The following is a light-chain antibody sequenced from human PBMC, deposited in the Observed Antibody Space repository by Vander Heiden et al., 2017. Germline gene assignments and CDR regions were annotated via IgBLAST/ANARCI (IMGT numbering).Light chain of an antibody. CDR3: GTWDSSLTGGLWV. J-gene: IGLJ3*02. Sequence: QSLFTQPPSVSAAPGPKVTISCSGSSSNIGNNYVAWYQQLPGTAPKLLIYENNQRPSGIPDRFSGSKSGTSATLGITGLQTGDEADYYCGTWDSSLTGGLWVFGGGTKLTVL. CDR1: SSNIGNNY. V-gene: IGLV1-51*02. CDR2: ENN.